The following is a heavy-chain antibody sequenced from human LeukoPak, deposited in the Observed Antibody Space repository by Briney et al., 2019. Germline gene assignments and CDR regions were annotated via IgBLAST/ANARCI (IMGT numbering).Heavy chain of an antibody. CDR2: ISGSGGST. J-gene: IGHJ4*02. D-gene: IGHD3-22*01. CDR3: AKVRTIVVVTMGFDY. CDR1: GFTFSIYA. V-gene: IGHV3-23*01. Sequence: GGSLRLSCAASGFTFSIYAMTWVRQAPGRGLEWVSTISGSGGSTYYADSVKGRFTISRDNSKNTLYLQLNSLRAEDTAVYYCAKVRTIVVVTMGFDYWGQGTLVTVSS.